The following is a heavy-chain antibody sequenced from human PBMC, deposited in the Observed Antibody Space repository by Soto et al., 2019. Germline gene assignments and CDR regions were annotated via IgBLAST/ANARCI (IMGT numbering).Heavy chain of an antibody. CDR1: GGTFSNSV. Sequence: QVQLVQSGAEGKKPGSSVKVSCKASGGTFSNSVISWVRQAPGQGLEWMGGSIPIFGTANYAQKFQGRVTIIADESTSTAYMEVNSLRSEDTAVYYCARAPILVGVTPYENYFDSWGQGTLVTVSS. CDR2: SIPIFGTA. V-gene: IGHV1-69*01. D-gene: IGHD3-3*01. J-gene: IGHJ4*02. CDR3: ARAPILVGVTPYENYFDS.